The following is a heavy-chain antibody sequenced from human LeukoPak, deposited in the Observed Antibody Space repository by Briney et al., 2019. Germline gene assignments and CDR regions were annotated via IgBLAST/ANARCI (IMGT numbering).Heavy chain of an antibody. Sequence: GGSLRLSCAASGFTFSSYGMHWVRQAPGKGLEWVAVISYDGSNKYYADSVKGRFTISRDNSKNTLYLQMNSLRAEDTAVYHCAKDRRYCSSTSCRLFDYWGQGTLVTVSS. CDR2: ISYDGSNK. CDR1: GFTFSSYG. J-gene: IGHJ4*02. CDR3: AKDRRYCSSTSCRLFDY. D-gene: IGHD2-2*01. V-gene: IGHV3-30*18.